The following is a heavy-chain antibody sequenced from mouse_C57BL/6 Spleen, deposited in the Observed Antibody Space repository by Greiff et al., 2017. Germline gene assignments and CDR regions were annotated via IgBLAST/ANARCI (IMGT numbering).Heavy chain of an antibody. CDR3: ATTPLYGSSNPLYYFDY. Sequence: QVQLKESGPGLVQPSQSLSITCTVSGFSLTSYGVHWVRQSPGKGLEWLGVIWSGGSTDYNAAFISRLSISKDNSKSQVFFKMNSLQADDTAIYYCATTPLYGSSNPLYYFDYWGQGTTLTVSS. D-gene: IGHD1-1*01. CDR1: GFSLTSYG. V-gene: IGHV2-2*01. J-gene: IGHJ2*01. CDR2: IWSGGST.